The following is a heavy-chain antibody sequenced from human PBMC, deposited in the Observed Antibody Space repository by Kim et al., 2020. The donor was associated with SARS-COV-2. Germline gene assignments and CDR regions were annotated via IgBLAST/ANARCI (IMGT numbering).Heavy chain of an antibody. CDR3: AREWLTSYNVVVLAATPYFDY. Sequence: GGSLRLSCAASGFTFRNYWMSWVRQAPGKGLEWVANIKQDGSEKYYVDSVKGRFTISRDNAKNSLYLQMNSLRAEDTAVYYCAREWLTSYNVVVLAATPYFDYWGQGALVTVSS. J-gene: IGHJ4*02. D-gene: IGHD2-15*01. V-gene: IGHV3-7*01. CDR1: GFTFRNYW. CDR2: IKQDGSEK.